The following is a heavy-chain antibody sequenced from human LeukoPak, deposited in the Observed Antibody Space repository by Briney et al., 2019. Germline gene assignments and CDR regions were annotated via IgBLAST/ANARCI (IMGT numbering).Heavy chain of an antibody. D-gene: IGHD1-26*01. Sequence: GGSLRFSCAASGFTFSSYSMNWVRQAPGKGLEWVSYITRSGAAMYYADSVKGRFTISRDNVKNSLFLRMNSLRDEDTGVYYCVRDASSGSTAFDYWGQGTLVTVSS. CDR2: ITRSGAAM. CDR1: GFTFSSYS. CDR3: VRDASSGSTAFDY. J-gene: IGHJ4*02. V-gene: IGHV3-48*02.